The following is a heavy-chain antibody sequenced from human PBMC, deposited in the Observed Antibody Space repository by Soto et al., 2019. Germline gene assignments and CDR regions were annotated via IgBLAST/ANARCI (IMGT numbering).Heavy chain of an antibody. CDR2: VGSSGNTK. Sequence: EVQLVESGGGLEQPGGSLRLSCAASGFTLSNSEMNWVRQAPGKGLEWVSYVGSSGNTKYYADSVKGRFTISRDNAKNSLYLQMNSLRAEDTVVYYCARGLEYYFKPGVFDIWGQGTMVTVSS. CDR1: GFTLSNSE. V-gene: IGHV3-48*03. J-gene: IGHJ3*02. D-gene: IGHD1-26*01. CDR3: ARGLEYYFKPGVFDI.